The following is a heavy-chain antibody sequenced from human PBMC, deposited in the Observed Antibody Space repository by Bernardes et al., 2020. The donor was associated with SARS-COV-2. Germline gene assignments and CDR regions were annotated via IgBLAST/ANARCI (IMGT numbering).Heavy chain of an antibody. CDR2: ISAYNGNT. V-gene: IGHV1-18*01. Sequence: ASVKVSCKASGYTFTSYGISWVRQAPGQGLEWMGWISAYNGNTNYAQKLQGRVTMTTDTSTSTAYMELRSLRSDDTAVYYCARSCSSTSCYTPNWFDPWGQGTLVTVSS. CDR3: ARSCSSTSCYTPNWFDP. D-gene: IGHD2-2*02. CDR1: GYTFTSYG. J-gene: IGHJ5*02.